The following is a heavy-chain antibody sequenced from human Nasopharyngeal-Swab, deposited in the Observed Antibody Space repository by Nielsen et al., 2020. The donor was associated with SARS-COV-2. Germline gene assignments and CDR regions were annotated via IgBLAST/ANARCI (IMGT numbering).Heavy chain of an antibody. D-gene: IGHD2-2*01. CDR2: FDPEDGET. CDR1: GYTLTELS. V-gene: IGHV1-24*01. Sequence: ASVKVSCKVSGYTLTELSMHWVRQAPGKGLEWMGGFDPEDGETIYAQKFQGRVTMTEDTSTDTAYMELSSLRSEDTAVYYCARYQLLSYSNYYWFDPWGQGTLVTVSS. CDR3: ARYQLLSYSNYYWFDP. J-gene: IGHJ5*02.